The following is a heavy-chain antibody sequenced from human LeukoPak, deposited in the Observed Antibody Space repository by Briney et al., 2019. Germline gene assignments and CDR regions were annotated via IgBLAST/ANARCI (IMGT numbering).Heavy chain of an antibody. J-gene: IGHJ5*02. CDR3: ARDPRIKAAGDDNWFDP. Sequence: AASVKVSCKASGYTFTGHYMHWVRQAPGQGLEWMGWINPDSGGTDYAQKFQGRVTMTRDTSITTAYMELSRLTSDDTAVYFCARDPRIKAAGDDNWFDPWGQGTLVSVSS. V-gene: IGHV1-2*02. D-gene: IGHD6-13*01. CDR1: GYTFTGHY. CDR2: INPDSGGT.